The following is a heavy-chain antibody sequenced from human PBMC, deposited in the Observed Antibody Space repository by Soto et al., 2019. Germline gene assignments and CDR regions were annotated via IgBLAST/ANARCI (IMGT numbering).Heavy chain of an antibody. CDR2: IYYSGST. D-gene: IGHD5-18*01. V-gene: IGHV4-31*03. Sequence: QVQLQESGPGLVKPSQTLSLTCTVSGGSISSGGYYWSWIRQHPGKGLEWIGYIYYSGSTYYNPSLKSRVTISVDTSKNQFSLKLSSETAADTAVYYCARANSYADYYYGMDVWGQGTTVTVSS. CDR1: GGSISSGGYY. CDR3: ARANSYADYYYGMDV. J-gene: IGHJ6*02.